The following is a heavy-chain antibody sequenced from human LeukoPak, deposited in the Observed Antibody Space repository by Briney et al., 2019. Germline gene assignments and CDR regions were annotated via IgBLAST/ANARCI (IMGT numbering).Heavy chain of an antibody. J-gene: IGHJ4*02. D-gene: IGHD6-6*01. V-gene: IGHV5-51*01. Sequence: GESLKISCKGSGYTFVTYWIGWVRQMPGKGLEWMGIINPGDSGTRYSPSFQGQVTISADKSISTAYLQWTSLKASDTAMYYCAREYTGSSPFDYWGQGTLVTVSS. CDR3: AREYTGSSPFDY. CDR1: GYTFVTYW. CDR2: INPGDSGT.